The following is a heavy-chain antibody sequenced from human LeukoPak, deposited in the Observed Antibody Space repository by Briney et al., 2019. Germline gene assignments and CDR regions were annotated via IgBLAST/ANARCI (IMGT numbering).Heavy chain of an antibody. Sequence: GESLKISCKGSGYTFTSYWISWVRQMPGEGLEWMGRIDPKDSITVYSPSFQGHVTISVDRSIDTAYLQWSGLRASDTAMYYCARHALGGSGWYYFDYWGLGTLVTVSS. CDR2: IDPKDSIT. J-gene: IGHJ4*02. D-gene: IGHD6-19*01. CDR1: GYTFTSYW. V-gene: IGHV5-10-1*01. CDR3: ARHALGGSGWYYFDY.